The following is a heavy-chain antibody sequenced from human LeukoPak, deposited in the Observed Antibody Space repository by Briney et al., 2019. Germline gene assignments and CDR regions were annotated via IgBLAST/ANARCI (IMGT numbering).Heavy chain of an antibody. CDR3: VKDRSGYYAYSFDV. Sequence: GRSLRLSCAASGFTFDDYAMHWVRQAPGKGLEWVSGITWNSGRIGHADSVKGRFTISRDNAKNSLSLQMNSLRIEDTALYYCVKDRSGYYAYSFDVWGQGTMVTVSS. J-gene: IGHJ3*01. D-gene: IGHD3-22*01. CDR1: GFTFDDYA. CDR2: ITWNSGRI. V-gene: IGHV3-9*01.